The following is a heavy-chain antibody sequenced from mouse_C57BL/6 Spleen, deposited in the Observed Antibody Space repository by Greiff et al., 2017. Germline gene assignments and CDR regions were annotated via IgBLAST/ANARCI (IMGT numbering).Heavy chain of an antibody. D-gene: IGHD1-1*02. V-gene: IGHV5-16*01. CDR2: INYDGSST. Sequence: EVNVVESEGGLVQPGSSMKLSCTASGFTFSDYYMAWVRQVPEKGLEWVANINYDGSSTYYLDSLKSRFIISRDNAKNILYLQMSSLKSEDTATYYCARDGGSIYAMDYWGQGTSVTVSS. CDR1: GFTFSDYY. J-gene: IGHJ4*01. CDR3: ARDGGSIYAMDY.